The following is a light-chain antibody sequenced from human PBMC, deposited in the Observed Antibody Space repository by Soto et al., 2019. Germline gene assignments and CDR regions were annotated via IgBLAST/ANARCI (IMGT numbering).Light chain of an antibody. CDR2: WAS. CDR1: QSVLYSSNNKNY. Sequence: DIVMTQSPDSLAVSLGERATINCKSSQSVLYSSNNKNYLVWYQQKPGQPPKLLIYWASTRESGVPDRFSGSGSGTDFTLTISSLQAEDVAVYYWRQYYSIPWTFGQGTKVEIK. J-gene: IGKJ1*01. CDR3: RQYYSIPWT. V-gene: IGKV4-1*01.